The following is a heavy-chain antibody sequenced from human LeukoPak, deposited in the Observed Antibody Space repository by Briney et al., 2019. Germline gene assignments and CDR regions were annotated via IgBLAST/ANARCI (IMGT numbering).Heavy chain of an antibody. CDR2: IIPILGIA. D-gene: IGHD6-19*01. CDR3: ARILEKAGYSSSDY. Sequence: ASVKVSCKASGGTFSSYAISWVRQAPGQGLEWMGRIIPILGIANYAQKFQGRVTITADKSTSTAYMELSSLRSEDTAVYYCARILEKAGYSSSDYWGQGTLVTVSS. V-gene: IGHV1-69*04. CDR1: GGTFSSYA. J-gene: IGHJ4*02.